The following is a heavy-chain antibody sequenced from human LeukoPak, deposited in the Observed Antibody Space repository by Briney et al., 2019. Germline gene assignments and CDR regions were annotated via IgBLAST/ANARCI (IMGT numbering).Heavy chain of an antibody. CDR3: ARRSKRAVLRYFDWPQGFDY. CDR1: GFTVSSNY. D-gene: IGHD3-9*01. V-gene: IGHV4-34*01. Sequence: PGGSLRLSCAASGFTVSSNYMSWVRQAPGKGLEWIGEINHSGSTNYNPSLKSRVTISVDTSKNQFSLKLSSVTAADTAVYYCARRSKRAVLRYFDWPQGFDYWGQGTLVTVSS. J-gene: IGHJ4*02. CDR2: INHSGST.